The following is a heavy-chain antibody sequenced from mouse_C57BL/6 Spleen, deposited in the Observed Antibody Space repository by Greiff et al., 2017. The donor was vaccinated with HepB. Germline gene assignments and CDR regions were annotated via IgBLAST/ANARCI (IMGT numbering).Heavy chain of an antibody. V-gene: IGHV1-55*01. CDR2: IYPGSGST. CDR1: GYTFTSYW. Sequence: VQLQQPGAELVKPGASVKMSCKASGYTFTSYWITWVKQRPGQGLEWIGDIYPGSGSTNYNEKFKSKATLTVDTSSSTAYMQLSSLTSEDSAVYYCARRGTGSRYFDYWGQGTTLTGSS. D-gene: IGHD4-1*01. J-gene: IGHJ2*01. CDR3: ARRGTGSRYFDY.